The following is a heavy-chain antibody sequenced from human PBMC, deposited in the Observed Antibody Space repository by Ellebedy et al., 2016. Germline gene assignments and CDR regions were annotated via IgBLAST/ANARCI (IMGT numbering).Heavy chain of an antibody. CDR1: GFTFSSYS. J-gene: IGHJ2*01. CDR3: ARLIMVRGVIGHDWYFDL. Sequence: GESLKISCAASGFTFSSYSMNWVRQAPGKGLEWVSSISSSSSYIYYADSVKGRFTISRDNAKNSLYLQMNSLRAEDTAVYYCARLIMVRGVIGHDWYFDLWGRGTLVTVSS. CDR2: ISSSSSYI. D-gene: IGHD3-10*01. V-gene: IGHV3-21*01.